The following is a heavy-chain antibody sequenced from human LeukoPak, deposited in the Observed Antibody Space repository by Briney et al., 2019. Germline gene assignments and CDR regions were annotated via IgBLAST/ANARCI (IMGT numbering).Heavy chain of an antibody. V-gene: IGHV3-9*01. CDR2: MSWNSGSI. CDR3: AKDIVAAAGTAFSSNWFDP. Sequence: GGSLRLSCAASGFTFDDYAMHRVRQAPGKRLKWVSGMSWNSGSIGYADSVKGRFTISRDNAKNSLYLQMNSLRAEDTALYYCAKDIVAAAGTAFSSNWFDPWGQGTLVTVSS. D-gene: IGHD6-13*01. CDR1: GFTFDDYA. J-gene: IGHJ5*02.